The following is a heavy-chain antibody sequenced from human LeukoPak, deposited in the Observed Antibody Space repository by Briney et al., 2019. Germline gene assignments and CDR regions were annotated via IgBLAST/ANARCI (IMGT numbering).Heavy chain of an antibody. V-gene: IGHV3-64*01. CDR3: AREYCSGGRCQYYFDY. D-gene: IGHD2-15*01. CDR1: GLTVSSNY. J-gene: IGHJ4*02. CDR2: ISSDGGSP. Sequence: PGGSLRLSCAASGLTVSSNYMSWVRQAPGKGLEYVSGISSDGGSPFHVNSVKGRFTISRDNSKDTLYLQMGSLRAEDMAVYYCAREYCSGGRCQYYFDYWGQGTLVTVTS.